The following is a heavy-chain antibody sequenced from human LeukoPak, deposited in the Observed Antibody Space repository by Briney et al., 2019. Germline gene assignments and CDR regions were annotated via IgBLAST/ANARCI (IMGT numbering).Heavy chain of an antibody. CDR1: GGSISSYNYY. J-gene: IGHJ5*02. CDR3: ARRWDGPTNWFDP. D-gene: IGHD1-26*01. CDR2: TYYSGST. V-gene: IGHV4-39*01. Sequence: PSETLSLTCTVSGGSISSYNYYWGWIRQPPGNGLEWIGTTYYSGSTYYNPSLKSRVTISVDTSKNRFSLKLSSVTAADTAVYYCARRWDGPTNWFDPWGQGTLVTVSS.